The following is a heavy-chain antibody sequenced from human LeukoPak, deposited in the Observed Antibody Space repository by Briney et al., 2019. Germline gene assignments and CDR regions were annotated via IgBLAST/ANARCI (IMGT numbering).Heavy chain of an antibody. CDR1: GFTFSSYW. J-gene: IGHJ5*02. CDR2: IKQDGSEK. Sequence: GGSLRLSCAASGFTFSSYWMSWVRQAPGKGLEWVANIKQDGSEKYYVDSVKGRFTISRDNAKNSLYLQMNSLRAEDTAVYYCASYKQWLVQDHSNWFDPWGQGTLVTVSS. V-gene: IGHV3-7*01. D-gene: IGHD6-19*01. CDR3: ASYKQWLVQDHSNWFDP.